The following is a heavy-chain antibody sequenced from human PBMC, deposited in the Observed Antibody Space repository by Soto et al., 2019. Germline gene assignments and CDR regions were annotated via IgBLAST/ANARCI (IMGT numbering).Heavy chain of an antibody. J-gene: IGHJ3*02. CDR2: INPSGGST. V-gene: IGHV1-46*03. D-gene: IGHD2-2*01. CDR1: GYTFTSYY. CDR3: SRVAKTIVVVPAAQGAFDI. Sequence: AAVKSSLKAAGYTFTSYYMHWVRQAPGQGLDCMGIINPSGGSTSYAQKFQGRVTMTRDTSTSTVYMELSSLRSEDTAVYYCSRVAKTIVVVPAAQGAFDIWGQRTMVTVSS.